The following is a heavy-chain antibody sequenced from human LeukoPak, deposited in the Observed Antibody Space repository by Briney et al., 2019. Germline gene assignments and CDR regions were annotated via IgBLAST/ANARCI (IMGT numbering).Heavy chain of an antibody. CDR1: GFTFSRFG. CDR2: IRFDGSEK. V-gene: IGHV3-30*02. J-gene: IGHJ4*02. D-gene: IGHD2-2*01. Sequence: PGGSLRLSCVGSGFTFSRFGMQWVRQAPGKGLEWVAFIRFDGSEKYYADSVKARFSISRDNSMNTLYLQMNSLRPEDTAVYYCAEQGLVPATAGDWGQGTLVTVSS. CDR3: AEQGLVPATAGD.